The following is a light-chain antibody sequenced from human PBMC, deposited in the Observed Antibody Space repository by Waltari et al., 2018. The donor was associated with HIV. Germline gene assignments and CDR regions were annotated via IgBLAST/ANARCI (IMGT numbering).Light chain of an antibody. V-gene: IGLV1-40*01. Sequence: QSVLTQPPSVSGAPGRRVTISCTGGSSNIGAGYDVHWYQQFPGSVPKVLIFGNTNRPSGVPDRFSASTSGTSASLTIAGLQTGDEADYYCQSYDSSLDGWVFGGGTKLTVL. CDR2: GNT. CDR3: QSYDSSLDGWV. CDR1: SSNIGAGYD. J-gene: IGLJ3*02.